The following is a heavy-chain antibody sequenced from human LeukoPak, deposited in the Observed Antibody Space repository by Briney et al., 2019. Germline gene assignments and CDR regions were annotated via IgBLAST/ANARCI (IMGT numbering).Heavy chain of an antibody. Sequence: PSETLSLTCTVSGGSISSYYWTWIRQPPGKGLEWIGYIDYSGSTNYNPSLKSRVTISVDTSKNKLSLKLDSVTAADTAVYYCARARHYDRSGYHRAFDYWGQGTLVTVSS. D-gene: IGHD3-22*01. J-gene: IGHJ4*02. V-gene: IGHV4-59*01. CDR3: ARARHYDRSGYHRAFDY. CDR2: IDYSGST. CDR1: GGSISSYY.